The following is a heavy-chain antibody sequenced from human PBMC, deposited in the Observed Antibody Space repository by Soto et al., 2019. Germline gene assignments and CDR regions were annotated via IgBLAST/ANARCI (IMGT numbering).Heavy chain of an antibody. Sequence: SETLSLTCTVSGGSISSGGYYWSWIRQHPGKGLEWIGYIYYSGSTYYNPSLKGRVTISVDTSKNQFSLKLSSVTAADTAVYYCARARVVPAAIDYYGMDVWGQGTTVTVS. CDR1: GGSISSGGYY. V-gene: IGHV4-31*03. D-gene: IGHD2-2*02. CDR2: IYYSGST. J-gene: IGHJ6*02. CDR3: ARARVVPAAIDYYGMDV.